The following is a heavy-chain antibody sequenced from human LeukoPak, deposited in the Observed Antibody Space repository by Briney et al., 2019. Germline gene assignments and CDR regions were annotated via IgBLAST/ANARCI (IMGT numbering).Heavy chain of an antibody. D-gene: IGHD2-2*01. Sequence: GGSLRLSCAASGFTFSNAWMSWVRQAPGKGLEWVGRINSKTDGGTTDYAAAVKGRFTIPRDDSKNTLYLQMNSLKTEDTAVYYCTTGLYCSSTSCSYYYYYMDVGGKGTTVTVSS. CDR2: INSKTDGGTT. CDR1: GFTFSNAW. V-gene: IGHV3-15*01. J-gene: IGHJ6*03. CDR3: TTGLYCSSTSCSYYYYYMDV.